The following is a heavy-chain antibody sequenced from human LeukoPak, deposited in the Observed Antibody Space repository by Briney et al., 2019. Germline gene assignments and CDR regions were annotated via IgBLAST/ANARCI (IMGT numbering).Heavy chain of an antibody. J-gene: IGHJ6*02. CDR3: ARGRFLEWLSDYYYGMDV. CDR1: GGSISSGGYY. V-gene: IGHV4-31*03. D-gene: IGHD3-3*01. Sequence: PSETLSLTCTVSGGSISSGGYYWSWIRQHPGKGLEWIGYIYYSGSTYYNPSLKSRVTISVDTSKNQFSLKLSSVTAADTAVYYCARGRFLEWLSDYYYGMDVWGQGTTVTVSS. CDR2: IYYSGST.